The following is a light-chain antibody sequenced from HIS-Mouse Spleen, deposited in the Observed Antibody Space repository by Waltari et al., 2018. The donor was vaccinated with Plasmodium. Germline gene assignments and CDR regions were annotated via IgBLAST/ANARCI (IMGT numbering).Light chain of an antibody. V-gene: IGLV2-14*01. J-gene: IGLJ2*01. Sequence: QSALTQPASVSGSPGQSITISCPGTSSDVGGYNYVSCYQQHPGKAPKLMIYEVSNRPSGVSNRFPGPKSGNTASLTNSGLQGEDEADYYCSSYTSSSTRVFGGGTKLTVL. CDR1: SSDVGGYNY. CDR2: EVS. CDR3: SSYTSSSTRV.